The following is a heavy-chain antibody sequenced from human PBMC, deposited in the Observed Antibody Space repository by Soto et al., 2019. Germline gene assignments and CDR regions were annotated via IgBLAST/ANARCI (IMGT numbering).Heavy chain of an antibody. Sequence: NPSETLSLTCAVYGGSFSGYYWSWIRQPPGKGLEWIGEINHSGSTNYNPSLKSRVTISVDTSKNQFSLKLSSVTAADTAVYYCARGRWKAGYYFDYWGQGTLITVSS. CDR2: INHSGST. V-gene: IGHV4-34*01. D-gene: IGHD1-1*01. CDR1: GGSFSGYY. CDR3: ARGRWKAGYYFDY. J-gene: IGHJ4*02.